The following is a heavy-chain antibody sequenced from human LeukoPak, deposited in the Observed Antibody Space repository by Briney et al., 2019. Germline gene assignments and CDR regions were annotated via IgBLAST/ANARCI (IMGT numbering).Heavy chain of an antibody. CDR1: GFTFSNYG. J-gene: IGHJ4*02. Sequence: PGGSLRLSCAASGFTFSNYGVHWVRQAPGKGLEWLAFIRYDGSNTYYADSVKGRFTVSRDDSKNTLYLQMNSLRGDDTAVYYCAKDGTSYYYIYYWGQGTLVTVSS. CDR2: IRYDGSNT. V-gene: IGHV3-30*02. CDR3: AKDGTSYYYIYY. D-gene: IGHD2/OR15-2a*01.